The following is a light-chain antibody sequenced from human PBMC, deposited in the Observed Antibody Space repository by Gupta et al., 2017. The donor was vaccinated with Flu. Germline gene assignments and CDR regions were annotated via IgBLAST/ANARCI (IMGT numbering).Light chain of an antibody. J-gene: IGKJ4*01. V-gene: IGKV2-28*01. CDR1: QSLLHSNGYNY. CDR2: LVS. CDR3: RQALQTPRT. Sequence: DIVMTQSPLSLPVTPGEPASISCRYSQSLLHSNGYNYLDWYLKKPGQSPQLLIYLVSNRASGVPDRFSGSGSGTDFTLKISRGEAEDVGVYYCRQALQTPRTFGGGTKVDIK.